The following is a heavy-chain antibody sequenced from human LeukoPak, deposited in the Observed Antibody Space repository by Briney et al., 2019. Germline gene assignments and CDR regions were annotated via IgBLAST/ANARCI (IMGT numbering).Heavy chain of an antibody. Sequence: SETLSLTCTVSGGSITTDKNYWNWIRQPAGKGLEWIGRVYATGSTKYNPSLEGRVTISVDTSTNQFSLNLGAVTAADTAVYYCATEYGSSWTYWYFDLWGRGTLVTVSS. J-gene: IGHJ2*01. CDR1: GGSITTDKNY. D-gene: IGHD6-13*01. CDR3: ATEYGSSWTYWYFDL. CDR2: VYATGST. V-gene: IGHV4-61*02.